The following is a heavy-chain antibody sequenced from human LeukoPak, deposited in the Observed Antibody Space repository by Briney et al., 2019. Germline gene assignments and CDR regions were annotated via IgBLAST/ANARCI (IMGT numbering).Heavy chain of an antibody. CDR1: GGSISSSSYY. CDR2: IYYSGST. CDR3: ARVVSGWYDRYYYYYMDV. V-gene: IGHV4-39*07. D-gene: IGHD6-19*01. Sequence: SETLSLTCTVSGGSISSSSYYWGWIRQPPGKGLEWIGSIYYSGSTYYNPSLKSRVTISVDTSKNQFSLKLSSVTAADTAVYYCARVVSGWYDRYYYYYMDVWGKGTTVTISS. J-gene: IGHJ6*03.